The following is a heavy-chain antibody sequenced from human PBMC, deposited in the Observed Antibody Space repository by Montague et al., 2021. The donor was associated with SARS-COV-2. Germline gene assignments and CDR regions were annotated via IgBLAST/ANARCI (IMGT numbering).Heavy chain of an antibody. D-gene: IGHD6-13*01. Sequence: PALVKPTQTLTLTCTFSGFSLSTSGMCVSWIRQPPGKALEWLALIDWDDDKYYSTSLKTRLTIAKDTSKDQVVLTMANMDPVDTATYYCARIGSSSWPAFDYWGQGTLVTVSS. CDR3: ARIGSSSWPAFDY. V-gene: IGHV2-70*01. CDR2: IDWDDDK. J-gene: IGHJ4*02. CDR1: GFSLSTSGMC.